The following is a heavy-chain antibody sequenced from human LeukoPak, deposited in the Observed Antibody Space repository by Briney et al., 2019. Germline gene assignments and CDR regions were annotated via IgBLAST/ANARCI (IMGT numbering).Heavy chain of an antibody. D-gene: IGHD3-10*01. CDR3: ARVGLTMVRGVILSTGWFDS. Sequence: GESLKISCKGSGYSFTGYWIGWVRQMPGKGLEWMGIIYPGDSDTRYSPSFQGQVTISADKSISTAYLQWSSLRASDTAMYYCARVGLTMVRGVILSTGWFDSWGQGTLVTVSS. CDR2: IYPGDSDT. CDR1: GYSFTGYW. J-gene: IGHJ5*01. V-gene: IGHV5-51*01.